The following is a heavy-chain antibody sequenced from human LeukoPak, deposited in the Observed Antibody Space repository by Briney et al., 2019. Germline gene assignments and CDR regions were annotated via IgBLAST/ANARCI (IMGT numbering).Heavy chain of an antibody. J-gene: IGHJ4*02. V-gene: IGHV5-51*01. CDR1: GYSLTSYW. CDR2: IYPGDFDT. D-gene: IGHD1-14*01. Sequence: GESLKISCKNSGYSLTSYWIGWVRQMPGKGLEWMGIIYPGDFDTRYSPSFQGQVTISADKSISTAYLQWSSLKASDTATYYCARLRRTIVFDHWGQGTLVTVSS. CDR3: ARLRRTIVFDH.